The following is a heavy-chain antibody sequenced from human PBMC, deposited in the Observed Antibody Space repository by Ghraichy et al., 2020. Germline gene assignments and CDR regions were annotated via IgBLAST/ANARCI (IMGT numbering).Heavy chain of an antibody. V-gene: IGHV4-59*01. CDR1: GGSISSYY. J-gene: IGHJ3*02. CDR3: ARDLDYDILTGFQGAFDI. CDR2: IYYTGST. Sequence: SQTLSLTCTVSGGSISSYYWSWIRQPPGKGLEWIGYIYYTGSTNYNPSLKSRVTMSVDTSKNQFSLKLSSVTAADTAVYYCARDLDYDILTGFQGAFDIWGQGTMVTVSS. D-gene: IGHD3-9*01.